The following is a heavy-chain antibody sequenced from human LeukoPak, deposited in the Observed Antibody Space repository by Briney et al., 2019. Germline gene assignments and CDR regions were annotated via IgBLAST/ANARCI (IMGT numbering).Heavy chain of an antibody. CDR2: ISGSGGST. CDR3: AKSVDYYDSSVFFPGFDY. J-gene: IGHJ4*02. V-gene: IGHV3-23*01. Sequence: GGSLRPSCAASGFTFNNYAMSWVRQAPGKGLEWVSVISGSGGSTYYADSVKGRFTISRDNSKNTLDLQMDSLRAEDTALYYCAKSVDYYDSSVFFPGFDYWGQGTLVTASS. D-gene: IGHD3-22*01. CDR1: GFTFNNYA.